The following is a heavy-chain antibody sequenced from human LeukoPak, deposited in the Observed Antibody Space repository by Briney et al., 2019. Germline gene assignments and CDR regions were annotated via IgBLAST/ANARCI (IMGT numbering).Heavy chain of an antibody. J-gene: IGHJ4*02. CDR3: ARDTAAATVDY. D-gene: IGHD6-13*01. CDR1: GGSISSGGYY. CDR2: IYYSGSA. Sequence: SETLSLTCTVSGGSISSGGYYWSWIRQHPGKGLEWIGYIYYSGSAYYNPSLKSRVTISVDTSKNQFSLKLSSVTAADTAVYYCARDTAAATVDYWGQGTLVTVSS. V-gene: IGHV4-31*03.